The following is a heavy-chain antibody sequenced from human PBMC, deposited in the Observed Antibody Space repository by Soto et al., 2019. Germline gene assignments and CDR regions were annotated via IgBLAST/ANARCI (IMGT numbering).Heavy chain of an antibody. CDR1: GGSISSGDYY. J-gene: IGHJ4*02. CDR2: IYYSGST. V-gene: IGHV4-30-4*01. D-gene: IGHD2-15*01. Sequence: QVQLQESGPGLVKPSQTLSLTCTVSGGSISSGDYYWSWIRQPPGKGLEWIGYIYYSGSTYYNPSLKSRVTISVDTSKNQFSLKLSSVTAADTAVYYCAGVHAPKYCSGGSCYDYWGQGTLVTVSS. CDR3: AGVHAPKYCSGGSCYDY.